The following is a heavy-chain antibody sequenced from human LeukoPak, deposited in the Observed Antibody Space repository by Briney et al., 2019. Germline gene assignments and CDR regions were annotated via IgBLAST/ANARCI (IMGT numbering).Heavy chain of an antibody. CDR3: ARLHFAAAEEFDP. J-gene: IGHJ5*02. CDR2: IYYSGNT. V-gene: IGHV4-59*08. D-gene: IGHD6-13*01. Sequence: SETLSLTCTVSGGSLSGHWWSWIRQPPGKGLEWLGYIYYSGNTNYNPFLNTRVTISVDTSKNQFSLNLRSVTAADTAVYYCARLHFAAAEEFDPWGQGTLVTVSS. CDR1: GGSLSGHW.